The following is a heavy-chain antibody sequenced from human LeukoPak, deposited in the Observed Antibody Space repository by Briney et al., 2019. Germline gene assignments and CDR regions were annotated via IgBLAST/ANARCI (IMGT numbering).Heavy chain of an antibody. Sequence: GRSLRLSCAASGFTFSSYAMYWVRQAPGKGLEWVAVISYDGSDKFYADSVKGRFTISRDNAKNSLYLQMNSLRAEDTALYYCARAGRPYYYGSGIDYWGQGTLVTVSS. J-gene: IGHJ4*02. CDR3: ARAGRPYYYGSGIDY. D-gene: IGHD3-10*01. V-gene: IGHV3-30*04. CDR1: GFTFSSYA. CDR2: ISYDGSDK.